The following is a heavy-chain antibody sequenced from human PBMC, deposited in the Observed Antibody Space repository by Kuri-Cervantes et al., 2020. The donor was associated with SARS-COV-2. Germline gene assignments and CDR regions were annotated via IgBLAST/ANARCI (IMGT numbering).Heavy chain of an antibody. CDR2: IIPIFGTA. V-gene: IGHV1-69*06. Sequence: SVKVSCKASGGTFSSYAISWVRQAPGQGLEWMGGIIPIFGTANYAQKFQGRVTITADKSTSTAYMELSSLRSEGTAVYYCARGEGLKAVAETDNFGMAVWGQGTTVTVSS. CDR1: GGTFSSYA. J-gene: IGHJ6*02. D-gene: IGHD6-19*01. CDR3: ARGEGLKAVAETDNFGMAV.